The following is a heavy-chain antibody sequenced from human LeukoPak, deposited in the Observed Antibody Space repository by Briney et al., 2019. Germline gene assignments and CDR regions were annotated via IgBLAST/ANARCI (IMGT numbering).Heavy chain of an antibody. Sequence: SETLSLTCTVSGGSISSYYWSWIRQPAGKGLEWIGRIYTSGSTNYNPPLKSRVTMSVDTSKNQSSLKLSSLTAADTAVYYCARAPQYYYDSSGYLSYFDYWGQGTLVTVSS. D-gene: IGHD3-22*01. CDR1: GGSISSYY. CDR3: ARAPQYYYDSSGYLSYFDY. J-gene: IGHJ4*02. V-gene: IGHV4-4*07. CDR2: IYTSGST.